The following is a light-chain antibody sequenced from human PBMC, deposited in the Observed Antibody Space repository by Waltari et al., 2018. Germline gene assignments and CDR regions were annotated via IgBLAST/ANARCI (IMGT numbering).Light chain of an antibody. CDR3: CSYNDGPYV. CDR1: SSDVGTYNL. V-gene: IGLV2-23*02. Sequence: QSALTQPASVSGSPGQSITISCTGTSSDVGTYNLVSWYQQHPGKAPKLMIYEVTKRHSGVLLGFASSRSGNTAALTISGLQAEDEADYYCCSYNDGPYVFGTGTKVTVL. J-gene: IGLJ1*01. CDR2: EVT.